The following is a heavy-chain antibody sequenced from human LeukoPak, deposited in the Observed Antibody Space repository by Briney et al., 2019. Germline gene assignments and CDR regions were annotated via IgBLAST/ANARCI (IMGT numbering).Heavy chain of an antibody. V-gene: IGHV4-59*01. CDR2: VYYSGST. J-gene: IGHJ4*02. Sequence: KASETLSLTCTVSGGSISSSYWSWIRQPPGKGLEWIGFVYYSGSTKYNPSLRSRVSISVDTSLNQLSLMLTSVTAADTALYYCARVGYCSPTSCYPREIYLYHFDSWGQGTLVTVSS. CDR1: GGSISSSY. D-gene: IGHD2-2*03. CDR3: ARVGYCSPTSCYPREIYLYHFDS.